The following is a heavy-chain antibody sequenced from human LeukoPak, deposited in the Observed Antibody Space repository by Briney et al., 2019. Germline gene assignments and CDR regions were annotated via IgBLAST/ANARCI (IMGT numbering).Heavy chain of an antibody. CDR3: AGRPRCSGGSCYSTFFDY. J-gene: IGHJ4*02. Sequence: GASVKVSCKASGYTFTGYYMHWVRQAPGQGLEWMGWVNPNSGGTNYAQKFQGRVTTTRDTSISTAYMELSRLRSDDTAVYYCAGRPRCSGGSCYSTFFDYWGQGTLVTVSS. CDR2: VNPNSGGT. CDR1: GYTFTGYY. V-gene: IGHV1-2*02. D-gene: IGHD2-15*01.